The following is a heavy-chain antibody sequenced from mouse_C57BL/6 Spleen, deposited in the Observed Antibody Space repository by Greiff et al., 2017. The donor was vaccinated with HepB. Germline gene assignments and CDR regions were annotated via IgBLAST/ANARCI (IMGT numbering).Heavy chain of an antibody. J-gene: IGHJ3*01. CDR3: TRQGFAY. V-gene: IGHV1-15*01. CDR2: IDPETGGT. Sequence: VQLQESGAELVRPGASVTLSCKASGYTFTDYEMHWVKQTPVHGLEWIGAIDPETGGTAYNQKFKGKAILTADKSSSPAYMDLRSLTSEDSAVYYCTRQGFAYWGQGTLVTVSA. CDR1: GYTFTDYE.